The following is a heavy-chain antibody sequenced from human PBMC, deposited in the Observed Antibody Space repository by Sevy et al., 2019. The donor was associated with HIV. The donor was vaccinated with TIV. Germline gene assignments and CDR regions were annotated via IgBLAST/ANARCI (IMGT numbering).Heavy chain of an antibody. J-gene: IGHJ4*02. CDR3: AGRGVAARPIDY. D-gene: IGHD6-6*01. CDR1: GGPISSYY. CDR2: IYYSGST. V-gene: IGHV4-59*01. Sequence: SETLSLTCTVSGGPISSYYWSWIRQPPGKGLEWIGYIYYSGSTNYNPSLKSRVTISVDTSKNQFSLKLSSVTAADTAVYYCAGRGVAARPIDYWGQGTLVTVSS.